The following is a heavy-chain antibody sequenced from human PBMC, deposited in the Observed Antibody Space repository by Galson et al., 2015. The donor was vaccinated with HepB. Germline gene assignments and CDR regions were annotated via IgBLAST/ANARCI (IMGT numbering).Heavy chain of an antibody. Sequence: SLRLSCAASGFTVSSNYMSWVRQAPGKGLEWVSVIYSGGSTYYADSVKGRFTISRDNSKSTLYLQMNSLRAEDTAVYYCATTNPYSSGWYIFDYWGQGTLVTVSS. CDR2: IYSGGST. D-gene: IGHD6-19*01. J-gene: IGHJ4*02. CDR3: ATTNPYSSGWYIFDY. CDR1: GFTVSSNY. V-gene: IGHV3-66*01.